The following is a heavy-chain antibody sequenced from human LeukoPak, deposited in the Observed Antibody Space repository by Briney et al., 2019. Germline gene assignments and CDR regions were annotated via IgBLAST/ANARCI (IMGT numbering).Heavy chain of an antibody. CDR2: ISGTGGST. CDR1: GFTFSSYA. D-gene: IGHD3-10*01. Sequence: GGSLRLSCAASGFTFSSYAMSWVRQAPGKGLEWVSAISGTGGSTYYADSVKGRFTISRDNSKNTLYLQMNSLRAEDTAVYYCAKDPLVRGVTYDYWGQGTLATVSS. CDR3: AKDPLVRGVTYDY. V-gene: IGHV3-23*01. J-gene: IGHJ4*02.